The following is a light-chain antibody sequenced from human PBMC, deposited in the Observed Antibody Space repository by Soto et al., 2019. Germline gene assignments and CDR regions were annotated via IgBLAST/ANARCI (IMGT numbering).Light chain of an antibody. CDR1: SSDIGSHNH. CDR2: EVS. J-gene: IGLJ1*01. V-gene: IGLV2-14*01. Sequence: QSALTQPASVSGSPGQSIAISCTGTSSDIGSHNHVSWYQQYPGKAPKLIIYEVSNRPSGVSARFSGSKFGSTASLTTSGLQAEDEAEYYCNSLSAAGSSYVFGPGTKVTVL. CDR3: NSLSAAGSSYV.